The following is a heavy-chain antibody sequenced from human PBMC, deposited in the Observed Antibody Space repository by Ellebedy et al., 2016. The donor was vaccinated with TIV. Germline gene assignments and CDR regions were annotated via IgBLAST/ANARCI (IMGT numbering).Heavy chain of an antibody. J-gene: IGHJ5*02. CDR2: ISGSGGST. D-gene: IGHD3-10*01. V-gene: IGHV3-23*01. CDR1: GFTFSSYA. Sequence: GESLKISXAASGFTFSSYAMSWVRQAPGKGLEWVSAISGSGGSTYYADSVKGRFTISRDNSKNTLYLQMNSLRAEDTAVYYCAKGGLVLWFGELLPRWFDPWGQGTLVTVSS. CDR3: AKGGLVLWFGELLPRWFDP.